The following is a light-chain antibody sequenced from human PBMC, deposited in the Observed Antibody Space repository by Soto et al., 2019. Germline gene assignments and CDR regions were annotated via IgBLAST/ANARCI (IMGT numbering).Light chain of an antibody. Sequence: DTQMTQSPSTLSASIGDRVTITCRASQSISSWLAWYQQKPGKAPKLLIYKATTLESGVPSRFSGSGYGTEFTLTISSLQPDDFATYYCQQYNSYSRTFGQGTKVDIK. CDR1: QSISSW. V-gene: IGKV1-5*03. CDR2: KAT. CDR3: QQYNSYSRT. J-gene: IGKJ1*01.